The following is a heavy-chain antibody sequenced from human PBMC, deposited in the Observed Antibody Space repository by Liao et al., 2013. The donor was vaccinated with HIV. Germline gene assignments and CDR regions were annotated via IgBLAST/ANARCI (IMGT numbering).Heavy chain of an antibody. J-gene: IGHJ4*02. CDR2: IYSSGRT. CDR1: GGSISNGTYY. V-gene: IGHV4-61*02. CDR3: ARLTPSAPSLIVDY. D-gene: IGHD3-22*01. Sequence: QVQLQESGPGLVKPSQTLSLTCTVSGGSISNGTYYWSWIRQPAGKGLEWIGRIYSSGRTNYNPSLKSRVTISVDTSKNQFSLKLSSVTAADTAVYYCARLTPSAPSLIVDYWGQGTLVTVSS.